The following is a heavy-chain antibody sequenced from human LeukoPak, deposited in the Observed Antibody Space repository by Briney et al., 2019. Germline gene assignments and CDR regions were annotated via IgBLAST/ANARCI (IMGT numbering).Heavy chain of an antibody. Sequence: PGGSLRLSCAASGFTFSSYSMNWVRQAPGKGLEWVSSISSSSSYIYYADPVKGRFTISRDNAKNSLYLQMNSLRAEDTAVYYCARPAGSWFDPWGQGTLVTVSS. J-gene: IGHJ5*02. D-gene: IGHD3-10*01. CDR1: GFTFSSYS. CDR3: ARPAGSWFDP. CDR2: ISSSSSYI. V-gene: IGHV3-21*01.